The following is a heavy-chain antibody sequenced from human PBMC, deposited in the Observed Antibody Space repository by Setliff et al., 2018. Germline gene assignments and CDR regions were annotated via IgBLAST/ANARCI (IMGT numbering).Heavy chain of an antibody. CDR2: IYTSGNT. CDR1: GGSFTGTTYY. D-gene: IGHD5-18*01. CDR3: ARGRGYSTYCYALPYFDS. V-gene: IGHV4-61*05. Sequence: SETLSLTCTVSGGSFTGTTYYWGWIRQPPGKGLEWIGNIYTSGNTNYNPSLKSRVSISVDTSKNQFSLKLRSVTAADTAVFYCARGRGYSTYCYALPYFDSWGQGALVTVSS. J-gene: IGHJ4*02.